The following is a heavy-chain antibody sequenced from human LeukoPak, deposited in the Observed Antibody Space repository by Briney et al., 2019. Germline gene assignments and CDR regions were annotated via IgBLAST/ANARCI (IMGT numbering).Heavy chain of an antibody. CDR3: AKGRWGLTINNFDI. J-gene: IGHJ3*02. D-gene: IGHD3-9*01. V-gene: IGHV1-2*02. CDR1: GYIFTGYY. CDR2: INPNSGGT. Sequence: ASVKVSCKASGYIFTGYYMHWVRQAPGQGLEWMGWINPNSGGTNYAQKFQGRVTMTRDTSISTAYMEPSRLRSDDTAVYYCAKGRWGLTINNFDIWGQGTMVTVSS.